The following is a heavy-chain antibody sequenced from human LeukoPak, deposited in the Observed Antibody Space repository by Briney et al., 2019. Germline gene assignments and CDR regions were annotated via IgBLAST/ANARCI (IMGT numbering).Heavy chain of an antibody. CDR3: ARAMTTLNDC. V-gene: IGHV1-2*02. D-gene: IGHD4-11*01. CDR2: ISPNSGGT. Sequence: ASVNVSCKASGYTLIDYYMHWVRQAPGRGLEWVGWISPNSGGTNYAQKFRDRVTKTRDRSSTTAYMELSSLRSDDTAVYYCARAMTTLNDCWGQGTLVSASS. CDR1: GYTLIDYY. J-gene: IGHJ4*02.